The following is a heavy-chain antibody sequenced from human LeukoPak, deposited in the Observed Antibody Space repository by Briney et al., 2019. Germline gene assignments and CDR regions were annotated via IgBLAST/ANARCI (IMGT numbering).Heavy chain of an antibody. Sequence: GGSLRLSCAASGFTFSSYSMNWVRQAPGKGLEWVSSISSGSSYIYYADSVKGRFTISRDNAKNSLYLQMNSLRAEDTAVYYCAKGEYSSGWYSFYGMDVWGQGTTVTVSS. D-gene: IGHD6-19*01. CDR1: GFTFSSYS. CDR2: ISSGSSYI. J-gene: IGHJ6*02. CDR3: AKGEYSSGWYSFYGMDV. V-gene: IGHV3-21*01.